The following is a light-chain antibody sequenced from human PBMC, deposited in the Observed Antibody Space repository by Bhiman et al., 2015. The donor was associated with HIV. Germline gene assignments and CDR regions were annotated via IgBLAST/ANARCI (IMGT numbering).Light chain of an antibody. Sequence: GSVAPGKTARITCGGNNIGSKSVHWYQQKPGQAPVLVIYYDSDRPSGIPERFSGSNSGNTATLTISRVEAGDEADYYCQVWDSSSNHPGVFGGGTKLTVL. J-gene: IGLJ3*02. CDR2: YDS. V-gene: IGLV3-21*04. CDR3: QVWDSSSNHPGV. CDR1: NIGSKS.